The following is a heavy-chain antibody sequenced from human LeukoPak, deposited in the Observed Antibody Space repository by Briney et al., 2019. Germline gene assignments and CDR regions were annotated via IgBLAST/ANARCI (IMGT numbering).Heavy chain of an antibody. Sequence: PGGSLRLSCAASGFTFSSSSMNWVRQAPGKGLEWVSYITAISSTEYYADSLKGRFTISRDNAMNSLHLHMKSLTVEVTAGYHCAGGEYCTSTSCYLLDSGNWFDPWGQGTLVTVSS. CDR1: GFTFSSSS. CDR3: AGGEYCTSTSCYLLDSGNWFDP. CDR2: ITAISSTE. J-gene: IGHJ5*02. D-gene: IGHD2-2*01. V-gene: IGHV3-48*01.